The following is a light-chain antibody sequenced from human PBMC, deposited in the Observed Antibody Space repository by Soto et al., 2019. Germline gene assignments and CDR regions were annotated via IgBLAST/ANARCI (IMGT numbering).Light chain of an antibody. J-gene: IGLJ2*01. CDR3: SSYTSSSTYVV. CDR1: SSDVGGYNY. CDR2: DVS. Sequence: QSALTQPASVSGSPGQSITFSCTGTSSDVGGYNYVSWYQQHPGKAPKLMIYDVSNRPPGVSNRFSGSKSGNTASLTISGLQAEDEADYYCSSYTSSSTYVVFGGGTKVTVL. V-gene: IGLV2-14*01.